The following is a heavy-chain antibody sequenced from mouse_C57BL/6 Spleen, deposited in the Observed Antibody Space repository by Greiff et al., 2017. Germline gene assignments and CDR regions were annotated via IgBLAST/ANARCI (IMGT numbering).Heavy chain of an antibody. V-gene: IGHV5-9*01. Sequence: EVKVEESGGGLVKPGGSLKLSCAASGFTFSSYTMSWVRQTPEKRLEWVATISGGGGNTYYPDSVKGRFTISRDNAKNTLYLQMSSLRSEDTALYYCASHDYDPWYFDVWGTGTTVTVSS. CDR2: ISGGGGNT. J-gene: IGHJ1*03. CDR1: GFTFSSYT. CDR3: ASHDYDPWYFDV. D-gene: IGHD2-4*01.